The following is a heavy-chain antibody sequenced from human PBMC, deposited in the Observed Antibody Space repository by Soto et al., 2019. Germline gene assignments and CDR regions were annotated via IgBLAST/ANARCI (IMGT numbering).Heavy chain of an antibody. Sequence: GGSLRLSCAASGFTFSSYSMNWVRQAPGKGLEWVSSISSSSSYIYYADSVKGRFTISRDNAKNSLYLQMNSLRAEDTAVYYCAREPLHYDFWSGYENDYWGQGTLVTVSS. J-gene: IGHJ4*02. CDR1: GFTFSSYS. CDR3: AREPLHYDFWSGYENDY. D-gene: IGHD3-3*01. CDR2: ISSSSSYI. V-gene: IGHV3-21*01.